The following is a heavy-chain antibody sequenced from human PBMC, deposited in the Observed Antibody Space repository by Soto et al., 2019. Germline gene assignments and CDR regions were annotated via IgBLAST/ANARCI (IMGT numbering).Heavy chain of an antibody. CDR3: AAELYSGGSCCSFDI. J-gene: IGHJ3*02. V-gene: IGHV1-58*01. D-gene: IGHD2-15*01. Sequence: SVQVSCKTSGFALSTSAVQWVRQARGQRLEWMGWIVVGSGSTNYEQRFQERVTITRDMSTSTVHMELSSLRSEDTAVYYCAAELYSGGSCCSFDIWGQ. CDR1: GFALSTSA. CDR2: IVVGSGST.